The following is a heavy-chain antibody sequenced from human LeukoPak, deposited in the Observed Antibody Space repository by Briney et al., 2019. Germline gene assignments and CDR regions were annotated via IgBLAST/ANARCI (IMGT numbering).Heavy chain of an antibody. J-gene: IGHJ3*01. CDR3: AKDGPYCTTTSCYGDFDL. V-gene: IGHV3-23*01. D-gene: IGHD2-2*01. CDR2: ISPSGGIT. CDR1: GFTFSSHG. Sequence: GGSLRLSCAASGFTFSSHGMNWVRQAPGKGLEWVSGISPSGGITYYTDSVKGRFTISRDNSKNTQSLQMNSLRAEDTAVYYCAKDGPYCTTTSCYGDFDLWGQGTLVTVSS.